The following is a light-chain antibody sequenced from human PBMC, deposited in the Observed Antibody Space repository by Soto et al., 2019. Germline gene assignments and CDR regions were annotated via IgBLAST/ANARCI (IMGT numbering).Light chain of an antibody. V-gene: IGLV2-14*01. CDR3: ASYTSSSTSVI. CDR2: EVS. Sequence: QSVLTQPASVSGSPGQSITISCTGTSSDVGGYKYVSWYQQHPDKAPKLIIFEVSNRPSGISSRFSGSKSGITASLTISGLQAEDEADYYCASYTSSSTSVIFGRGTKLTVL. J-gene: IGLJ2*01. CDR1: SSDVGGYKY.